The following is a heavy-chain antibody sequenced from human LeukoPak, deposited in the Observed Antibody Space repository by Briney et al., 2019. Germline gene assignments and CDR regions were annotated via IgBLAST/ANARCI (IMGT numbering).Heavy chain of an antibody. CDR1: GGTFSSYA. V-gene: IGHV1-69*06. CDR2: IIPIFGTA. CDR3: ARDAPPYYDILIRHGMDV. D-gene: IGHD3-9*01. Sequence: ASVKVSCKASGGTFSSYAISWVRQAPGQGLEWMGGIIPIFGTANYAQKFQGRVTITADKSTSTAYMELSSLRSEDTAVYYCARDAPPYYDILIRHGMDVWGKGTTVTVSS. J-gene: IGHJ6*04.